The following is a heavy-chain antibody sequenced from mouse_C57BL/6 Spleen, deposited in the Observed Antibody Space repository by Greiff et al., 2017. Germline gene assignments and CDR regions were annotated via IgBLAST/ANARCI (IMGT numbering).Heavy chain of an antibody. V-gene: IGHV1-55*01. CDR3: ARHNYYGSSYRWYFDV. CDR1: GYTFTSYW. J-gene: IGHJ1*03. Sequence: VQLQESGAELVKPGASVKMSCKASGYTFTSYWITWVKQRPGQGLEWIGDIYPGSGSTNYNEKFKSKATLTVDTSSSTAYMQLSSLTSEDSAVYYCARHNYYGSSYRWYFDVWGTGTTVTVSS. D-gene: IGHD1-1*01. CDR2: IYPGSGST.